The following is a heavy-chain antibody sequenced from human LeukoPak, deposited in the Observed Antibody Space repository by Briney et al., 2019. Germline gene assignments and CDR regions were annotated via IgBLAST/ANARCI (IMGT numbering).Heavy chain of an antibody. CDR1: GFTFSDYY. V-gene: IGHV3-11*05. CDR3: ARGARYCGGGTCTDY. J-gene: IGHJ4*02. CDR2: ISSSSSYT. Sequence: GGSLRLSCAASGFTFSDYYMSWLRQAPGRGLEWVSCISSSSSYTNYADSVKGRFTISRDNEKNSLYLQINSLRAEDTAIYYCARGARYCGGGTCTDYWGQGTLVTVSS. D-gene: IGHD2-15*01.